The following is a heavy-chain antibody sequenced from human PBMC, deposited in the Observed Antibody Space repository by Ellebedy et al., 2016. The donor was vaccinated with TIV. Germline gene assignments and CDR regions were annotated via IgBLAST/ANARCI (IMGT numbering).Heavy chain of an antibody. CDR1: GYTFTSYA. Sequence: AASVKVSCKASGYTFTSYAMHWVRQAPGQRLEWMGWMNPNSGNTGYAQKFQGRVTMTRNTSISTAYMELSSLRSEDTAVYYCARDLISVVGATGSQHWGQGTLVTVSS. CDR2: MNPNSGNT. V-gene: IGHV1-8*02. J-gene: IGHJ1*01. CDR3: ARDLISVVGATGSQH. D-gene: IGHD1-26*01.